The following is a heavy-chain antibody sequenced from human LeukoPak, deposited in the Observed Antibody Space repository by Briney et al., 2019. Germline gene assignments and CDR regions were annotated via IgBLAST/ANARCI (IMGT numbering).Heavy chain of an antibody. V-gene: IGHV4-59*12. CDR3: ARGVRVFGVVINSNWFDP. D-gene: IGHD3-3*01. CDR1: GGSISSYY. J-gene: IGHJ5*02. CDR2: IYHSGST. Sequence: SETLSLTCTVSGGSISSYYWSWIRQPPGKGLEWIGYIYHSGSTYYNPSLKSRVTISVDRSKNQFSLKLSSVTAADTAVYYCARGVRVFGVVINSNWFDPWGQGTLVTVSS.